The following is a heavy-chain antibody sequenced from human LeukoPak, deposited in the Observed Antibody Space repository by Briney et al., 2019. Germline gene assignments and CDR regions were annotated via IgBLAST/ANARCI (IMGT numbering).Heavy chain of an antibody. CDR2: MYYSGST. Sequence: SETLSLTCTVSGGSISSGDYYWSWIRQPPGKGLEWIGYMYYSGSTYDNPSLKSRVTISVDTSKNQFSLTLSSVTAADTAVYYCVRRMVRAIRPFDYWGQGTLVTVSS. CDR3: VRRMVRAIRPFDY. CDR1: GGSISSGDYY. D-gene: IGHD1-26*01. V-gene: IGHV4-30-4*01. J-gene: IGHJ4*02.